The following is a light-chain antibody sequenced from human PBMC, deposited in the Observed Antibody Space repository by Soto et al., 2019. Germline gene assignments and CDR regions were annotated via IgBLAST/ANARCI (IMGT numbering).Light chain of an antibody. V-gene: IGKV1-9*01. Sequence: DIQLPQSPSFLSASVGDRVPITCRASPDISGYLALYQQKPGQAPQLLLYAASTLQSGVPPRLSCSESGTDYTLTISSLQPEEFAADDCQQFNVYPLTFGGGTRVEIK. CDR2: AAS. CDR3: QQFNVYPLT. CDR1: PDISGY. J-gene: IGKJ4*01.